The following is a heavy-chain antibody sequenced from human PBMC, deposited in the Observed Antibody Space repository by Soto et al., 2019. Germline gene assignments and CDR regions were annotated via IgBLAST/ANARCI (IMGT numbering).Heavy chain of an antibody. V-gene: IGHV3-15*01. CDR3: TTVFLLPRGLGSSVF. D-gene: IGHD6-25*01. CDR1: GFSFSNAW. J-gene: IGHJ4*02. CDR2: VKSSPDGGTT. Sequence: EGQLEQSGGGLVRSGGSLRLSCVASGFSFSNAWMTWVRQAPGKGLEWVGRVKSSPDGGTTDYASPVRGRFTITGDDSKSTVYLQMHSLKGEDTAVYYCTTVFLLPRGLGSSVFWGQGALVTVSS.